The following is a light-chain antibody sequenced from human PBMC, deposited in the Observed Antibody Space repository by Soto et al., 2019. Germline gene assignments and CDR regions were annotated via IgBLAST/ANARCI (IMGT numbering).Light chain of an antibody. CDR1: QSVTSSF. V-gene: IGKV3-20*01. CDR2: AAS. Sequence: EIVLTQSAGTLSLSPGERASLSCRASQSVTSSFLAWYQQKPGQAPRLLIYAASRRATGIPARFSGGGSGTDFSLTISRLEPEDFAVYFCQQYRSSPITFGQGTRLEIK. CDR3: QQYRSSPIT. J-gene: IGKJ5*01.